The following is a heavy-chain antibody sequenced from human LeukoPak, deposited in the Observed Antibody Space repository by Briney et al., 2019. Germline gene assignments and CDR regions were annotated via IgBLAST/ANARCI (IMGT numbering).Heavy chain of an antibody. V-gene: IGHV4-39*01. CDR2: IFYTEKT. J-gene: IGHJ5*02. Sequence: SDPLSLTCSVSGGSLLDCTYYWAWIRPPPGKGLEWIETIFYTEKTHYNPSLKSRVTMSVDTVKNQFSLNLNSVTAADTAVYYCARQSSGYYYGWFDPWGQGTLVTVSS. CDR3: ARQSSGYYYGWFDP. CDR1: GGSLLDCTYY. D-gene: IGHD3-22*01.